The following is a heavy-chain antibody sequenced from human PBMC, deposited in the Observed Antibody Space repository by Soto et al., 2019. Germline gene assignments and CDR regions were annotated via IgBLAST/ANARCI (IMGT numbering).Heavy chain of an antibody. J-gene: IGHJ4*02. V-gene: IGHV1-2*02. D-gene: IGHD2-21*01. CDR1: GYTFTGYY. CDR2: INPNSGGT. Sequence: ASVKVSCKASGYTFTGYYMHWVRQAPGQGLEWMGWINPNSGGTNYARKFQGRVTMTRDTSISTAYMELSRLRSDDTAVYYCARGGSKGDGYNGPDYWGQGTLVTVSS. CDR3: ARGGSKGDGYNGPDY.